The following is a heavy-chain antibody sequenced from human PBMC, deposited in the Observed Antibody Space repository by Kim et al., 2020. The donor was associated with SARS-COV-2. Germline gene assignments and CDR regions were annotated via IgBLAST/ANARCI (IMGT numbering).Heavy chain of an antibody. J-gene: IGHJ4*02. Sequence: NYPECGKGRFNISRDNAKNPLYLQMNSLRADEPALYYCVRGTGNYGDWDSWGQGTLVTVSS. V-gene: IGHV3-74*01. CDR3: VRGTGNYGDWDS. D-gene: IGHD1-7*01.